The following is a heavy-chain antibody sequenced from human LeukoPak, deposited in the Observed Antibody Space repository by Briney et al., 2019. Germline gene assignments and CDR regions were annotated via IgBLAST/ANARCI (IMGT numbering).Heavy chain of an antibody. D-gene: IGHD4-17*01. CDR1: GFTSSDHY. CDR2: ISGSGGST. Sequence: GGSLRLSCVGSGFTSSDHYIDWVRQAPGKGLEWVSAISGSGGSTYYADSVKGRFTISRDNSKNTLYLQMNSLRAEDTAVYYCAKGSYGYGDYAPYYYGMDVWGQGTTVTVSS. V-gene: IGHV3-23*01. CDR3: AKGSYGYGDYAPYYYGMDV. J-gene: IGHJ6*02.